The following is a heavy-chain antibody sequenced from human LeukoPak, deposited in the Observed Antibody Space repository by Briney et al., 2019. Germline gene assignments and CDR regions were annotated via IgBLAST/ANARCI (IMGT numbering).Heavy chain of an antibody. Sequence: GGSLRLSCAASGFTFSSYAMHWVRQAPGKGLEWVAVISYDGSNKYYADSVKGRFTISRDNSKNTLYLQMNSLRAEDTAVYYCARGPHYYDSSGYYLSWGQGTLVTVSP. J-gene: IGHJ4*02. V-gene: IGHV3-30-3*01. CDR1: GFTFSSYA. D-gene: IGHD3-22*01. CDR3: ARGPHYYDSSGYYLS. CDR2: ISYDGSNK.